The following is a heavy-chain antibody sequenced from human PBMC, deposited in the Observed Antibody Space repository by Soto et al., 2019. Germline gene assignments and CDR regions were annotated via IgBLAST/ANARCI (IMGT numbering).Heavy chain of an antibody. CDR2: INPNSGGT. CDR1: GYTFTGYY. CDR3: ARRGNCTNGVCPDLFDP. V-gene: IGHV1-2*02. D-gene: IGHD2-8*01. J-gene: IGHJ5*02. Sequence: QVQLVQSGAEVKKPGASVKVSCKASGYTFTGYYMHWVRQAPGQGLEWMGWINPNSGGTNYAQKFQGRVTMTRDTSISTAYMELGRLRSDDTAVYYCARRGNCTNGVCPDLFDPWGQGTLVTVSS.